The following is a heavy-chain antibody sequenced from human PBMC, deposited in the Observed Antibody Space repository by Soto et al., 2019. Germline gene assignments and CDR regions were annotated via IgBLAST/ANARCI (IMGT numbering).Heavy chain of an antibody. Sequence: GGSLRLSCAASGFTFSSYAMSWVRQAPGKGLEWVSAISGSGGSTYYADSVKGRFTISRDNSKNTLYLQMNSLRAEDTAVYYCAKDVGYSSSWSLGMDVWGQGTAVTVSS. CDR2: ISGSGGST. CDR3: AKDVGYSSSWSLGMDV. CDR1: GFTFSSYA. J-gene: IGHJ6*02. V-gene: IGHV3-23*01. D-gene: IGHD6-13*01.